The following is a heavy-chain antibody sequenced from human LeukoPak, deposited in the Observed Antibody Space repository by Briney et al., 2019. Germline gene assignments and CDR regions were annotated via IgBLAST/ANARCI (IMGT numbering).Heavy chain of an antibody. D-gene: IGHD3-22*01. J-gene: IGHJ4*02. V-gene: IGHV4-59*01. CDR3: ARACYYDSTGYYYPFNY. CDR1: GVSISTYY. Sequence: KPSETLSLTCTASGVSISTYYWSWIRQPPGKGLEWIGYIYYSGRTNYNPSLKGRVTISVDTSKNQFSLKLSSVTAADAAVYYCARACYYDSTGYYYPFNYWGQGTLVTVSS. CDR2: IYYSGRT.